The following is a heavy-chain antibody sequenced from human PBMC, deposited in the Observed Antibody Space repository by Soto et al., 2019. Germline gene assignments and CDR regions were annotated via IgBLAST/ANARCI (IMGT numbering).Heavy chain of an antibody. CDR2: IYYSGST. CDR1: GGSISSSSYY. V-gene: IGHV4-39*01. Sequence: SETLSLTCTVSGGSISSSSYYWGWIRQPPGKGLEWIGSIYYSGSTYYNPSLKSRVTISVDTSKNQFSLNLSSVTAADTAVYYCARCRSYDSSGYYYSWFDPWGQGTQVTVSS. D-gene: IGHD3-22*01. J-gene: IGHJ5*02. CDR3: ARCRSYDSSGYYYSWFDP.